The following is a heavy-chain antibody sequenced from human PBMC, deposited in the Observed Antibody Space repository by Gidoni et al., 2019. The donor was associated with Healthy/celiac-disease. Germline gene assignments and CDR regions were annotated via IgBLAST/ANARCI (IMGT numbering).Heavy chain of an antibody. CDR1: GFPFSSYA. CDR2: ISGSGGST. Sequence: EVQLLESGGGLVQPGGSLRLSCAASGFPFSSYAMSWVRQAPGKGLEWVSAISGSGGSTYYADSVKGRFTISRDNSKNTLYLQMNSLRAEDTAVYYCAKDLRDYGDYDLYDYWGQGTLVTVSS. V-gene: IGHV3-23*01. CDR3: AKDLRDYGDYDLYDY. D-gene: IGHD4-17*01. J-gene: IGHJ4*02.